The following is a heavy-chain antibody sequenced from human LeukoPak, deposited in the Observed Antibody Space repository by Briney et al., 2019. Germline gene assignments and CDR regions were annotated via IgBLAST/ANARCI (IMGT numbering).Heavy chain of an antibody. J-gene: IGHJ4*02. V-gene: IGHV1-2*02. CDR1: GYTFTGYY. D-gene: IGHD3-10*01. Sequence: ASVKVSCKASGYTFTGYYMHWVRQAPGQGLEWMGWINPNSGGTNYAQKFQGRVTMTRDTSISTAYMELSRLRSDDTAVYYCARGIWFGELSPFDYWGQGTLVTVSS. CDR3: ARGIWFGELSPFDY. CDR2: INPNSGGT.